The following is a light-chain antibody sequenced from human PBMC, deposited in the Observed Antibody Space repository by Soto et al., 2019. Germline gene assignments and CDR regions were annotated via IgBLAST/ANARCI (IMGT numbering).Light chain of an antibody. CDR3: QQYNSFPTWT. CDR1: QSISIW. J-gene: IGKJ1*01. Sequence: DIQMTQSPSTLSASVGDRVTITCRASQSISIWLAWYQQKPGIAPNLLIYDASSLESGVSSRFSGSGYGTEFTLTISSLQPDDLATYYCQQYNSFPTWTFGQGTKVDIK. V-gene: IGKV1-5*01. CDR2: DAS.